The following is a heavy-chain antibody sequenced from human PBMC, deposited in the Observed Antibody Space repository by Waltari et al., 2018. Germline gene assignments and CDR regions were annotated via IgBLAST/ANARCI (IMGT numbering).Heavy chain of an antibody. CDR3: HLIGRNIVLAGAPPSSFPYMDV. D-gene: IGHD3-3*01. CDR1: DYTLGELS. Sequence: QVQVVQSGAEVMKPGASVKASCKVSDYTLGELSTHWLGQFPGKGLGWRGRYDPGDGKTTSARKFLGRVAMTEDTFTDTAYMELSSLRSDDTAVYYCHLIGRNIVLAGAPPSSFPYMDVWGRGTSVTVSS. J-gene: IGHJ6*03. V-gene: IGHV1-24*01. CDR2: YDPGDGKT.